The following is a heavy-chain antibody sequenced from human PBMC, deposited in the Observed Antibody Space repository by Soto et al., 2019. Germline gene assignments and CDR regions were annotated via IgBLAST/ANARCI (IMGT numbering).Heavy chain of an antibody. D-gene: IGHD2-2*01. J-gene: IGHJ1*01. CDR1: GFTFSSYA. CDR2: ISGSGGST. Sequence: GGSLRLSCAASGFTFSSYAMSWVRQAPGKGLEWVSAISGSGGSTYYADSVKGRFTISRDNSKNTLYLQMNSLRAEDTAVYYCASQEGYCSSTSCYHSYFQHWGQGTLVTVSS. CDR3: ASQEGYCSSTSCYHSYFQH. V-gene: IGHV3-23*01.